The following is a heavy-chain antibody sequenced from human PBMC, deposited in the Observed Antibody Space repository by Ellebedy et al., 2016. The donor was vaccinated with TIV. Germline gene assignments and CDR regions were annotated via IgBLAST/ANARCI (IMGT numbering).Heavy chain of an antibody. D-gene: IGHD1/OR15-1a*01. CDR3: ARGEHFGSSFDL. CDR2: IWFDGDTA. CDR1: GFLLTAYG. Sequence: GESLKISCAASGFLLTAYGTHWVRQGPGKGLEWVANIWFDGDTAYYADSVKGRFTVSRDSFNNTLYLQIDSLRVDDTGVYYCARGEHFGSSFDLWGHGTAVTVSS. J-gene: IGHJ3*01. V-gene: IGHV3-33*01.